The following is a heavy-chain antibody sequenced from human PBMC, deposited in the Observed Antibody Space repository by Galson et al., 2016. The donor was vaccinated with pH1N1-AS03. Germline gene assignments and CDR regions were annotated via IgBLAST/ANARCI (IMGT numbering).Heavy chain of an antibody. D-gene: IGHD4-17*01. V-gene: IGHV3-30*01. CDR1: GFTFSSYG. CDR2: ISYDGSNK. Sequence: SLRLSCAASGFTFSSYGMHWVRQAPGKGLEWVTFISYDGSNKEYADSVKGRFTISRDNYENTMYLQMNSLRGEDMAVYHCVRDPWDYDPPCFDYWGQGTLVTVPS. CDR3: VRDPWDYDPPCFDY. J-gene: IGHJ4*02.